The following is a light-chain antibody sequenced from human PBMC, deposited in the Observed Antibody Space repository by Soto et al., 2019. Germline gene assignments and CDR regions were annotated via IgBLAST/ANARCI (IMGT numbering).Light chain of an antibody. CDR2: ADS. CDR1: QSITGY. Sequence: EIVLTQSPATLSLSPGERATLSCRASQSITGYLGWYQQKPGQAPRLLIYADSNRATGIPARFSGTGSGRDFTLTISSLEPEDFSVYYCQQRYNWPITFGQGTRLEIK. CDR3: QQRYNWPIT. J-gene: IGKJ5*01. V-gene: IGKV3-11*02.